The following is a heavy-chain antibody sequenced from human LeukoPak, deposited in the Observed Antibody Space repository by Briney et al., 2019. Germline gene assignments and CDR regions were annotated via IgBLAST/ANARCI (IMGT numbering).Heavy chain of an antibody. D-gene: IGHD3-22*01. CDR2: INHSGST. Sequence: PSETLALTCAVYGGSFSGYYWSWIRQPPGKGLEWIGEINHSGSTNYNPSLKSRVTISVDTSKNQFSLKLSSVTAADTAVYYCASVNQYYYDSSGYYYFDPWGQGTLVTVSS. V-gene: IGHV4-34*01. J-gene: IGHJ4*02. CDR3: ASVNQYYYDSSGYYYFDP. CDR1: GGSFSGYY.